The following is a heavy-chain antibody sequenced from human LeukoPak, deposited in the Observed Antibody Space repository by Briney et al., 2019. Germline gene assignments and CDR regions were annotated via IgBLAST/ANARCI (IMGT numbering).Heavy chain of an antibody. J-gene: IGHJ4*02. CDR2: IYYSGST. D-gene: IGHD5-24*01. CDR1: GGSISSGGYY. CDR3: ARLAVRDGYNFDY. Sequence: SETLSLTCTVSGGSISSGGYYWSWIRQHPGKGPEWIGCIYYSGSTYYNPSLKSRVTISVDTSKNQFSLKLSSVTAADTAVYYCARLAVRDGYNFDYWGQGTLVTVSS. V-gene: IGHV4-31*03.